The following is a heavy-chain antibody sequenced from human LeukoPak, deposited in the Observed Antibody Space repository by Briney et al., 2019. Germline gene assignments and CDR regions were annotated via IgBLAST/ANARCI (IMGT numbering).Heavy chain of an antibody. V-gene: IGHV1-8*01. CDR3: ARGHRGYCSGGSCRKNYYYYYMDV. J-gene: IGHJ6*03. Sequence: ASVKVSCKASGYTFTSYDINWVRQATGQGLEWMGWMNPNSGNTGYTQKFQGRVTMTRNTSISTAYMELSSLRSEDTAVYYCARGHRGYCSGGSCRKNYYYYYMDVWGKGTTVTVSS. CDR2: MNPNSGNT. D-gene: IGHD2-15*01. CDR1: GYTFTSYD.